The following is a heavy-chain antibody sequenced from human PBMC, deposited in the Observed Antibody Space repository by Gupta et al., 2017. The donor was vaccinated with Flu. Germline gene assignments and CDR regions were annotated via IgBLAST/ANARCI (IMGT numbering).Heavy chain of an antibody. Sequence: EVQLVQSGAEVTKPGESLRISCKGSGYSFTTYWLSWVRQKPGKGLEWKGTIDPSDSHTNYSPSLQGHVTISADKSITTAYLQWSSLEASDTAIYYCARRSVVVAAPLDYWGQGTLVTVSS. J-gene: IGHJ4*02. D-gene: IGHD2-15*01. V-gene: IGHV5-10-1*01. CDR1: GYSFTTYW. CDR2: IDPSDSHT. CDR3: ARRSVVVAAPLDY.